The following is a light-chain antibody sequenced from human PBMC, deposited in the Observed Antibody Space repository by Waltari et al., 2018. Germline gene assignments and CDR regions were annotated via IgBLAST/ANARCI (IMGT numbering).Light chain of an antibody. CDR2: TNN. Sequence: QSVLTQPPSASGTPEQRVTIPCSGSSPNLGNNSVTWYHQLPGTAPKLLIHTNNQRPSGVPDRFSGSKSGTSASLAISGLQSEDEADYYCAAWDDSLIGWVFGGGNKLTVL. CDR3: AAWDDSLIGWV. V-gene: IGLV1-44*01. J-gene: IGLJ3*02. CDR1: SPNLGNNS.